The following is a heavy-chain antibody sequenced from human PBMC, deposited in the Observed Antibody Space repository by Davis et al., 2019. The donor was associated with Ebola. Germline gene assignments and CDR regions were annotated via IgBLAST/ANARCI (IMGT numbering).Heavy chain of an antibody. CDR2: ISSSSYYI. V-gene: IGHV3-21*01. Sequence: GESLKISCAASGFTFSSYAMNWVRQAPGKGLEWVSSISSSSYYIYYADSLKGRFTISRDNAKNSLYLQMNSLRAEDTAVYYCARALGGEDDWGQGTLVTVSS. CDR3: ARALGGEDD. D-gene: IGHD3-16*01. J-gene: IGHJ4*02. CDR1: GFTFSSYA.